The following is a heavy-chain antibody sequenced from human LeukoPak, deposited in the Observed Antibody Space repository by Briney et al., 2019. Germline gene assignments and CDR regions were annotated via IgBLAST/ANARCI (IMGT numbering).Heavy chain of an antibody. J-gene: IGHJ6*02. CDR3: ARDWEQPNYYFGMDV. V-gene: IGHV6-1*01. D-gene: IGHD1/OR15-1a*01. Sequence: SQSLSLTCAISGDRVSSMSAAWNWIMHSPSRGLEWLGRTYYTSNRYNDYAESVQSRITVTADTSKNHFSLHLNSVTPDDTAVYYCARDWEQPNYYFGMDVWGQGTMVTVSS. CDR1: GDRVSSMSAA. CDR2: TYYTSNRYN.